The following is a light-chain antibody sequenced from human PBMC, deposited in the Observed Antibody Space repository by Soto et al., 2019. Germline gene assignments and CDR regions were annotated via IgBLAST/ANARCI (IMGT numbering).Light chain of an antibody. Sequence: QSALTQPASVSGSPGQSITISCTGTSGDVGSYNLVSWYQHHPGKAPKLMIYEVTKRPSGVSNRFSGSKSDNTASLTISGLQAEDEADYYCCSYIGSHAVFGGGTQLTVL. CDR1: SGDVGSYNL. V-gene: IGLV2-23*02. CDR3: CSYIGSHAV. CDR2: EVT. J-gene: IGLJ7*01.